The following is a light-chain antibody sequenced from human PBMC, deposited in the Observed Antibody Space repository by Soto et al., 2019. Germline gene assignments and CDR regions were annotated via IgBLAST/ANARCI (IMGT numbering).Light chain of an antibody. CDR2: LGS. J-gene: IGKJ1*01. CDR1: QSLLHSNGNIY. CDR3: MQAIHAPRT. Sequence: VLTQSPLSLPVTPGEPASISCRSSQSLLHSNGNIYLDWYLQNPGQSPQLLIYLGSIRASRVPDRFSGSGSGTDFTLKITRVEAEDVGVYYCMQAIHAPRTFGLGTKVEIK. V-gene: IGKV2-28*01.